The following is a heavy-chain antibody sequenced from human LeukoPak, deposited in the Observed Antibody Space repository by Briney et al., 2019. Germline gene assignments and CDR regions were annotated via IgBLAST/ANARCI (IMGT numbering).Heavy chain of an antibody. CDR2: MNPNSGNT. V-gene: IGHV1-8*01. CDR3: ARGGRRITICGVVTYLGY. D-gene: IGHD3-3*01. CDR1: GYTFTSYD. Sequence: ASVKVSCKASGYTFTSYDINWVRQATGQGLEWMGWMNPNSGNTGYAQKFQGRVTMTRNTSISTAYMELSSLRSEDTAVYYCARGGRRITICGVVTYLGYWGQGTLVTVSS. J-gene: IGHJ4*02.